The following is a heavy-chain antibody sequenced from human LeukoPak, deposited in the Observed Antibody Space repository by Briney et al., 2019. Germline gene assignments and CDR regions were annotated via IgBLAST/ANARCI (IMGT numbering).Heavy chain of an antibody. CDR1: GYTFINYW. CDR3: ASHDYGDYGTFKY. CDR2: IYPSDSDP. V-gene: IGHV5-51*01. Sequence: GESLQISCKGSGYTFINYWIGWVRQMPGKGLEWMGIIYPSDSDPRYSPSFRGQVTISADKSISTAYLQWSSLKASDTAMYYCASHDYGDYGTFKYWGQGTLVTVSS. J-gene: IGHJ4*02. D-gene: IGHD4-17*01.